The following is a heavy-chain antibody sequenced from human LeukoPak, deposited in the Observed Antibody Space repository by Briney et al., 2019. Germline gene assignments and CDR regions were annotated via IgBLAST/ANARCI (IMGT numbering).Heavy chain of an antibody. CDR2: IWYDGSNK. V-gene: IGHV3-33*01. D-gene: IGHD3-3*01. Sequence: PGGSLRLSCAASAFILSSYGMHWVRQAPGKGLEWVAVIWYDGSNKYYADSVKGRFTISRDNSKNTLYLQMNSLRAEDTAVYYCARDTRGGLLWSGYSYGMDVWAKGPRSPSP. CDR1: AFILSSYG. J-gene: IGHJ6*02. CDR3: ARDTRGGLLWSGYSYGMDV.